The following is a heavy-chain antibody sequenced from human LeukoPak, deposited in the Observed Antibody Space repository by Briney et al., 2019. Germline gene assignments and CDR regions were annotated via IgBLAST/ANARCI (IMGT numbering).Heavy chain of an antibody. CDR2: ISYDGSNK. Sequence: GGSLRLSCAASGFTFSSYAMHWVRQAPGKGLEWVAVISYDGSNKYYADSVRGRFTISRDNSRNTLYLQMNSLRAEDTAIYYCAKNGDRRAYCSGGTRYPYYYYYMDVWGKGTTVTISS. J-gene: IGHJ6*03. CDR3: AKNGDRRAYCSGGTRYPYYYYYMDV. D-gene: IGHD2-15*01. CDR1: GFTFSSYA. V-gene: IGHV3-30*04.